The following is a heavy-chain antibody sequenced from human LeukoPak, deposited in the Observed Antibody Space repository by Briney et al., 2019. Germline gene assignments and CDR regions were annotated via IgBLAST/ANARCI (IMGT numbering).Heavy chain of an antibody. V-gene: IGHV4-39*07. CDR2: NSGST. D-gene: IGHD2-15*01. Sequence: SETLSLTCTVSGGSISSSSYYWDWIRQPPGKGLEWIGGNSGSTYYNPSLKSRVTISVDTSKNQFSLKLSSVTAADTAVYYCARRSCSGGTCYESRGWFDSWGQGTLVTVSS. CDR3: ARRSCSGGTCYESRGWFDS. J-gene: IGHJ5*01. CDR1: GGSISSSSYY.